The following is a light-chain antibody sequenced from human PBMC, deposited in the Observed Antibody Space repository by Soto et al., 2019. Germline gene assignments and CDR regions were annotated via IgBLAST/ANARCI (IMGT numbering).Light chain of an antibody. CDR3: QQYNNWPRT. CDR2: DAS. V-gene: IGKV3-11*01. CDR1: QSISEF. Sequence: VVLTQSPATLSLSPGERATLSCRASQSISEFLAWYQQKPGQAPRLLIYDASNRATGTPARFSGSGSGTDFTLTISSLEAEDFAVYYCQQYNNWPRTFGQGTKVDI. J-gene: IGKJ1*01.